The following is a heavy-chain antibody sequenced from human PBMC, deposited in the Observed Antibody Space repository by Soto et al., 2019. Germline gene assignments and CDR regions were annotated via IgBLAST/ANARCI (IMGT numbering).Heavy chain of an antibody. CDR1: GFTFSSYA. Sequence: GESLKISCAASGFTFSSYAMSWVRQAPGKGLEWVSAISGSGGSTYYADSVKGRFTISRDNSKNTLYLQMNSLRAEDTAVYYCAKDGVPDFWSGLQQNWGQGTLVTVSS. CDR2: ISGSGGST. V-gene: IGHV3-23*01. CDR3: AKDGVPDFWSGLQQN. J-gene: IGHJ4*02. D-gene: IGHD3-3*01.